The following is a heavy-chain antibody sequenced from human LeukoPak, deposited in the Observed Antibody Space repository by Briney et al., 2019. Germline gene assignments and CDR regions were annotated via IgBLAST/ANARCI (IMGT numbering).Heavy chain of an antibody. Sequence: GGSLRLSCAASGFTFSGYAMSWVRQAPGRGLEWVSPICGSGGSTYYADSVKGRFTISRDNSKNTLYLQMNSLRAEDTAVYYCAKGGYSSSWYSPFDYWGQGTLVTVSS. CDR1: GFTFSGYA. D-gene: IGHD6-13*01. CDR2: ICGSGGST. V-gene: IGHV3-23*01. J-gene: IGHJ4*02. CDR3: AKGGYSSSWYSPFDY.